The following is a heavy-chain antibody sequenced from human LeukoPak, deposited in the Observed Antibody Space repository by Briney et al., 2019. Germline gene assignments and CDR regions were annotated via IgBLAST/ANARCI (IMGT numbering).Heavy chain of an antibody. CDR1: GYIFSAYA. J-gene: IGHJ4*02. CDR3: ARQGRDGYTYYFDY. V-gene: IGHV7-4-1*02. D-gene: IGHD5-24*01. CDR2: INTNTGNP. Sequence: ASVKVSCKASGYIFSAYAMNWVRQAPGQGLEWMGWINTNTGNPTYAQGFTGRFVFSLDTSVSTAYLQISSLKAEDTAVYYCARQGRDGYTYYFDYWGQGTLVTVSS.